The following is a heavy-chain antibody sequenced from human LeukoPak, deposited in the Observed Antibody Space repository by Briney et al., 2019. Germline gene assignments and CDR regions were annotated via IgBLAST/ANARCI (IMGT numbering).Heavy chain of an antibody. CDR1: GGTFSSYA. D-gene: IGHD6-25*01. CDR2: IIPILGIA. Sequence: GSSVKVSCKASGGTFSSYAISWVRQAPGQGLEWMGRIIPILGIANYAQKFQGRVTMTRDTSTSTVYMELSSLRSEDTAVYYCARDGGRSGYVGQVSYYWGQGTLVTVSS. J-gene: IGHJ4*02. CDR3: ARDGGRSGYVGQVSYY. V-gene: IGHV1-69*04.